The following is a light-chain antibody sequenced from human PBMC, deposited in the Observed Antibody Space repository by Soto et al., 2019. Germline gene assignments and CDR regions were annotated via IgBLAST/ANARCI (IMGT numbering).Light chain of an antibody. V-gene: IGLV2-14*01. CDR3: SSYTSSSTLYV. CDR2: EVS. J-gene: IGLJ1*01. Sequence: QLVLTQPASVSGSLGQSITISCTGTSSDVGGYNYVSWYQHHPGKAPKLMIYEVSNRPSGVSNRFSGSKSGNTASLTISGLQDEDEADYYCSSYTSSSTLYVFGTGTKLTVL. CDR1: SSDVGGYNY.